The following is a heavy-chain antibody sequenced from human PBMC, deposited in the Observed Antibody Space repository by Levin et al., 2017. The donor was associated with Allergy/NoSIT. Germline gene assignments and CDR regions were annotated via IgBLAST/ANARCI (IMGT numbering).Heavy chain of an antibody. CDR3: ARGGAAAGTA. CDR2: INPNSGDT. D-gene: IGHD6-13*01. CDR1: GYTFTGYH. Sequence: VASVKVSCKASGYTFTGYHMHWVRQAPGQGLEWMGWINPNSGDTSYPQKFQGRVTMTRDTSISAAYMELSRLTSDDTAVYYCARGGAAAGTAWGQGTLVTVSS. J-gene: IGHJ4*02. V-gene: IGHV1-2*02.